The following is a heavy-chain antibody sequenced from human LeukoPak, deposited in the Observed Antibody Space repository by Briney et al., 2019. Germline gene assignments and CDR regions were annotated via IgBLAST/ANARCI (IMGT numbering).Heavy chain of an antibody. V-gene: IGHV3-7*03. CDR2: VNRDGSET. Sequence: GGSLRLSCAASGFALSSHWMTWVRQVPGRGPEWVANVNRDGSETYYLVSVKGRFTISKDNAKNSLYLQMNSLRAEDTALYHCARNNGMDVWGQGTTVIVSS. J-gene: IGHJ6*02. CDR1: GFALSSHW. CDR3: ARNNGMDV.